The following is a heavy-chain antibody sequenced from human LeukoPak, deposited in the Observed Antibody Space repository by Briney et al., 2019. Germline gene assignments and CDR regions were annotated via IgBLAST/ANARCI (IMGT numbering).Heavy chain of an antibody. CDR3: AGPSSSGVGY. V-gene: IGHV3-30*02. Sequence: GGSLRLSCAASGFTFSSHGMHWVRQAPGKGLEWVAFIRYDGSDKYYADSVKGRFTISRDNSKNVLYVQMNRLRVEDTAVYYCAGPSSSGVGYWGQGTLVTVSS. J-gene: IGHJ4*02. CDR1: GFTFSSHG. D-gene: IGHD6-6*01. CDR2: IRYDGSDK.